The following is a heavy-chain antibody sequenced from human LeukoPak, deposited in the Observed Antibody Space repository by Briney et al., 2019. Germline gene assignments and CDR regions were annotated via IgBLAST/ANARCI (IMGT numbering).Heavy chain of an antibody. Sequence: PGGSLRLSCAASGFTFSSYAMSWVRQAPGKGLEWVSAISGSGGSTYYADSVKGRFTISRDNSKNTLYLQMNSLRAEDTAVYYCAKDPQGNYAWGNYRPKNPPDYWGQGTLVTVSS. CDR2: ISGSGGST. J-gene: IGHJ4*02. CDR1: GFTFSSYA. D-gene: IGHD3-16*02. CDR3: AKDPQGNYAWGNYRPKNPPDY. V-gene: IGHV3-23*01.